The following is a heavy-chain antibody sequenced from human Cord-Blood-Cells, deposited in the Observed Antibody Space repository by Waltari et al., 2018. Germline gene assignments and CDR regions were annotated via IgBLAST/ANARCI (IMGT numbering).Heavy chain of an antibody. Sequence: EVQLVESGGGLVQPGGSLRPSCAAPGFTFRTYAMHWVRQAPGKGLEYVSAISSNGGSTYYANSVKGRFTISRDNSKNTLYLQMGSLRAEDMAVYYCARDRFPLVGATNYFDYWGQGTLVTVSS. V-gene: IGHV3-64*01. CDR1: GFTFRTYA. J-gene: IGHJ4*02. CDR2: ISSNGGST. D-gene: IGHD1-26*01. CDR3: ARDRFPLVGATNYFDY.